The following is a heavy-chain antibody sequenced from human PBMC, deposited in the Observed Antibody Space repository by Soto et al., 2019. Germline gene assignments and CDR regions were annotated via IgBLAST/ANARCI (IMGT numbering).Heavy chain of an antibody. Sequence: ASVKFSCKASGYTFTSYGISWVRQAPGQGLEWMGWISAYNGNTNYAQKLQGRVTMTTDTSTSTAYMELRSLRSDDTAVYYCARAMPDNWNDEINYWGQGTLVTVSS. V-gene: IGHV1-18*01. CDR2: ISAYNGNT. CDR1: GYTFTSYG. CDR3: ARAMPDNWNDEINY. D-gene: IGHD1-20*01. J-gene: IGHJ4*02.